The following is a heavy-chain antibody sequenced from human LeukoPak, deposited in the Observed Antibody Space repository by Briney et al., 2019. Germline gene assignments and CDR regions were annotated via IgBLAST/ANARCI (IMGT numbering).Heavy chain of an antibody. CDR2: MNPDTGNT. Sequence: ASVKVSCKASGYTFSAYDINWVRQAPGQGLEWMGWMNPDTGNTGYAQKFQGRITMTRDTSIGTAYMGLNNLRSEDAAVYFCARLSETPAYYYSSGYYFLRYWGQGTLLAVSS. CDR3: ARLSETPAYYYSSGYYFLRY. V-gene: IGHV1-8*01. D-gene: IGHD3-22*01. J-gene: IGHJ4*02. CDR1: GYTFSAYD.